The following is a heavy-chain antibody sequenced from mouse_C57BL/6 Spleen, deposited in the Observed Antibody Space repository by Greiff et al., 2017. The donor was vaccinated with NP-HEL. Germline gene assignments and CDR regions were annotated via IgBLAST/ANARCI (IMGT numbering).Heavy chain of an antibody. Sequence: EVKLMASGGGLVKPGGSLKLSCAASGFTFSSYAMSWVRQTPEKRLEWVATISDGGSYTYYPDNVKGRFTISRDNAKNNLYLQMSHLKSEDTAMYYCARGYHGAYWGQGTLVTVSA. CDR3: ARGYHGAY. CDR1: GFTFSSYA. J-gene: IGHJ3*01. V-gene: IGHV5-4*03. CDR2: ISDGGSYT. D-gene: IGHD2-2*01.